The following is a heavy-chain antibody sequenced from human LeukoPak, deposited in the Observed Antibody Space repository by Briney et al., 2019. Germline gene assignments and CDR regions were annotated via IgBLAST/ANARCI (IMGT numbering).Heavy chain of an antibody. D-gene: IGHD3-10*01. CDR1: GFTFSSYG. V-gene: IGHV3-30*03. Sequence: GGSLRLSCAASGFTFSSYGMHWVRQAPGKGLEWVAVISYDGSNKYYADSVKGRFTISRDNSKNTLFLQMNSLSAEDTAVYYCARSLRVRGVPDYMDVWGKGTTVTISS. J-gene: IGHJ6*03. CDR3: ARSLRVRGVPDYMDV. CDR2: ISYDGSNK.